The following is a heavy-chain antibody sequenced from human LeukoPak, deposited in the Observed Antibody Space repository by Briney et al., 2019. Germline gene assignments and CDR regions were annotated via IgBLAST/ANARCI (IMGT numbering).Heavy chain of an antibody. CDR3: AKDWMGWYFDY. CDR2: ISGEGADS. J-gene: IGHJ4*02. D-gene: IGHD2-15*01. CDR1: GFTFDHYA. V-gene: IGHV3-43*02. Sequence: PECSLRLSCPASGFTFDHYAMHWVRQPPGKGLELVSLISGEGADSYYADSVKGRFTISRDNSKNSLYLQMNSLRSEDTAFYYCAKDWMGWYFDYWGQGALVTVSS.